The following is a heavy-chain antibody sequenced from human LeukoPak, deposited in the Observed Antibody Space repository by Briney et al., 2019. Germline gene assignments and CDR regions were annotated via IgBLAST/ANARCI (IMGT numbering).Heavy chain of an antibody. Sequence: GGSLRLSCAASGFTFSSYGMHWVRQAPGKGLVWVSRIKGDGSSTSYADSMKGRFTISRDNAKNTLYLQMNSLRVEDMAVYYCARDLSYSFDYWGQGTLVTVSS. V-gene: IGHV3-74*01. D-gene: IGHD5-18*01. CDR2: IKGDGSST. CDR1: GFTFSSYG. J-gene: IGHJ4*02. CDR3: ARDLSYSFDY.